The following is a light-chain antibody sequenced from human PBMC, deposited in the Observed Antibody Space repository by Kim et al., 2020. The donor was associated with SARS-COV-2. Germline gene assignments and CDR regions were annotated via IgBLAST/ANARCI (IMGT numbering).Light chain of an antibody. CDR3: SSYTSSSTLV. J-gene: IGLJ2*01. Sequence: QSALTQPASVSGSPGQSITISCTGTSSDVGGYNDVSWYQQHPGKAPKLMIYDVSNRPSGVSNRFSGSKSGNTASLTISGLQAEDEVDYYCSSYTSSSTLVFGGGTKLTVL. CDR1: SSDVGGYND. CDR2: DVS. V-gene: IGLV2-14*03.